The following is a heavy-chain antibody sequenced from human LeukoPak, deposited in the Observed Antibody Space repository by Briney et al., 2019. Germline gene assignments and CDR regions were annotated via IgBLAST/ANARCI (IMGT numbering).Heavy chain of an antibody. CDR3: ARGHPPDDILTGYDG. D-gene: IGHD3-9*01. CDR2: IYYSGST. J-gene: IGHJ4*02. Sequence: SETLSLTCTVSGGSISSSSYYWGWIRQPPGKGLEWIGYIYYSGSTYYNPSLKSRVTISVDTSKNQFSLKLSSVTAADTAVYYCARGHPPDDILTGYDGWGQGTLVTVSS. CDR1: GGSISSSSYY. V-gene: IGHV4-30-4*08.